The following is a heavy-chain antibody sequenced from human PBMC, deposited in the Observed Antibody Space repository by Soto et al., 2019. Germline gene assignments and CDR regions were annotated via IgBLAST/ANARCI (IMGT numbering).Heavy chain of an antibody. J-gene: IGHJ4*02. D-gene: IGHD2-15*01. CDR1: GGSISSYY. V-gene: IGHV4-59*01. CDR3: ARSAEDDFLAY. CDR2: IYYSGST. Sequence: SETLSLTCTVSGGSISSYYWSWIRQPPGKGLEWIGYIYYSGSTNYNPSLKSRVTISVDTSKNQFSLKLSSVTAADTAVYYCARSAEDDFLAYRGQGSLVPVSS.